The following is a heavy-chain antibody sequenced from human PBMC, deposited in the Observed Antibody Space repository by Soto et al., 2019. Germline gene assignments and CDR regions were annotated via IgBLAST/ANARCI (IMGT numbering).Heavy chain of an antibody. D-gene: IGHD2-21*01. J-gene: IGHJ6*02. CDR1: GYSFTSYW. CDR2: IYPGDSDT. Sequence: GESLKISCNGSGYSFTSYWIGWVRQMPGKGLEWMGIIYPGDSDTRYSPSFQGQVTISADKSISTAYLQWSSLKASDTAMYYCERSIPGPYYYYGMDVWGQGTKVTVYS. V-gene: IGHV5-51*01. CDR3: ERSIPGPYYYYGMDV.